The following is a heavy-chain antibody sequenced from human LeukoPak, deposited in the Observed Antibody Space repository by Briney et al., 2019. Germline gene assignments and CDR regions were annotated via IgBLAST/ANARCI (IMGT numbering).Heavy chain of an antibody. J-gene: IGHJ4*02. CDR2: TYYSGNT. CDR3: ARQQYSNYDCPDY. D-gene: IGHD4-11*01. Sequence: PSETLSLTCTVSGASITGHYWSWIRQPPGKGLEWIGCTYYSGNTNFNPSLKSRVTMSVDTSKKQFSLRLNSVTAADTAVYYCARQQYSNYDCPDYWGQGTLVTVSS. V-gene: IGHV4-59*08. CDR1: GASITGHY.